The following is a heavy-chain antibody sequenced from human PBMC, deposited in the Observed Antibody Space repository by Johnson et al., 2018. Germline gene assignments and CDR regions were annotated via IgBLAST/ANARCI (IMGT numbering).Heavy chain of an antibody. D-gene: IGHD3-16*01. Sequence: VQLVQSGGGLVQPGGSLRLSCVASGLTFSSNVMNWVRQAPGKGLEWVSYISSSSSTIYSADSVKGRFTISRDNAKNSLFLQMNNLRDEDTAVYYCARELFIVWERYAMDVWGQGTTVTVSS. J-gene: IGHJ6*02. CDR2: ISSSSSTI. CDR1: GLTFSSNV. CDR3: ARELFIVWERYAMDV. V-gene: IGHV3-48*02.